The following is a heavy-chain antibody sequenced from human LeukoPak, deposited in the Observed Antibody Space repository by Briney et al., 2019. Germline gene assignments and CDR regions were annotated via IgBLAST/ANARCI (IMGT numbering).Heavy chain of an antibody. D-gene: IGHD6-13*01. V-gene: IGHV3-30-3*01. CDR2: ISYDGSNK. J-gene: IGHJ4*02. CDR1: GFTFSSYA. Sequence: PGRSLRLSCAASGFTFSSYAMHWVRQAPGKGLEWVTVISYDGSNKYYADSVKGQFTISRDNSKSTLYVQMNSLRAEDTAVYYCVRHNALRIAAAGTSVYWGQGTLVTVSS. CDR3: VRHNALRIAAAGTSVY.